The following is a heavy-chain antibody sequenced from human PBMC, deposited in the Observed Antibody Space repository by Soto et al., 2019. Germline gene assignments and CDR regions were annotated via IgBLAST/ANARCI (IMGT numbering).Heavy chain of an antibody. CDR1: GLTSGSFA. Sequence: GGSLRLSCVVSGLTSGSFALSWVRQAPGRGLEWLSGISGSGDRTYYADSVKGRFTISRDNSKNTLYLQMNTLRDEDTAIYYCAKDHPRDDYKQVYFQHWGQGTLVTVSS. J-gene: IGHJ1*01. CDR3: AKDHPRDDYKQVYFQH. CDR2: ISGSGDRT. V-gene: IGHV3-23*01. D-gene: IGHD4-4*01.